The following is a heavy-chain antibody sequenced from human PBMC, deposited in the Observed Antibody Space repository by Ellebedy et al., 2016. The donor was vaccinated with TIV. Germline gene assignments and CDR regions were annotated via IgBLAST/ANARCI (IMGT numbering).Heavy chain of an antibody. J-gene: IGHJ4*02. V-gene: IGHV3-23*01. CDR3: AKGSASGSRYLSDFHY. Sequence: PGGSLRLSCAASGFTFSGSAMNWVRQAPGKGLEWVPSFTGGAIITYYADSVKGRSTISRDNSKNTLYLQMSSLRVDDTAIYYCAKGSASGSRYLSDFHYWGQGTLVTVSS. D-gene: IGHD1-26*01. CDR1: GFTFSGSA. CDR2: FTGGAIIT.